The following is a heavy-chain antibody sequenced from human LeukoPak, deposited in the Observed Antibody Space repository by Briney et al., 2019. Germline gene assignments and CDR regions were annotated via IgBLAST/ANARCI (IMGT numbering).Heavy chain of an antibody. CDR2: ISYDGSNK. J-gene: IGHJ4*02. CDR1: GFTFSSFD. CDR3: ANYGSVSYFAY. V-gene: IGHV3-30*18. Sequence: PGGSLRLSCVVSGFTFSSFDMHWVRQAPGKGLEWVALISYDGSNKYYADSVKGRFTISRDNSKNTLYLQMISLRAEDTAVYYCANYGSVSYFAYWGQGTLVTVSS. D-gene: IGHD3-10*01.